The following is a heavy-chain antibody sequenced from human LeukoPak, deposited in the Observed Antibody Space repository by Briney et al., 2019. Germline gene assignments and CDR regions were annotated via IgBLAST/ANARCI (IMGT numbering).Heavy chain of an antibody. V-gene: IGHV1-2*02. Sequence: VASVKVSCKASGYTFTGYYMHWVRQAPGQGLEWMGWINPNSGGTNYAQKFQGRVTMTRDTSISTAYMELSRLRSDDTAVYYCARTVGYYYYMDVWGKGTTVTVSS. CDR3: ARTVGYYYYMDV. CDR1: GYTFTGYY. D-gene: IGHD4-23*01. CDR2: INPNSGGT. J-gene: IGHJ6*03.